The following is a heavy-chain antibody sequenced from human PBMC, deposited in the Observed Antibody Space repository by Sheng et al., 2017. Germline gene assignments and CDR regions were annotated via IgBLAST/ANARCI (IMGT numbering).Heavy chain of an antibody. J-gene: IGHJ4*02. CDR1: GYTFTGYY. CDR2: INPNRGDT. CDR3: ARRSMATINYFDY. Sequence: QVQLVQSGAEVKKPGASVKVSCKASGYTFTGYYIHWVRQAPGQGLEWMGYINPNRGDTNYPQKFQGRVTMTRDTSISTAYMELSRLRSDDTAVYYCARRSMATINYFDYWGQGTLVTV. V-gene: IGHV1-2*02. D-gene: IGHD5-12*01.